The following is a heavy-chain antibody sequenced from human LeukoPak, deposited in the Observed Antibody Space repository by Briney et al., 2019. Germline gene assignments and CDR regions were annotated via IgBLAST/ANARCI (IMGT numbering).Heavy chain of an antibody. CDR1: GYTFTSYA. CDR3: ARPLDPRSYYFDY. Sequence: ASVKVSCKASGYTFTSYAMHWVRQAPGQRLEWMGWINAGNGNTKYSQKFQGRVTITRDTSASTAYMELSSLRSEDTAVYYCARPLDPRSYYFDYWGQGTLVTVSS. D-gene: IGHD3-9*01. V-gene: IGHV1-3*01. CDR2: INAGNGNT. J-gene: IGHJ4*02.